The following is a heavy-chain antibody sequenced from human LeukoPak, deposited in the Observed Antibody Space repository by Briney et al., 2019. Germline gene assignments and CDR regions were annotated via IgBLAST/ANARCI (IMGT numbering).Heavy chain of an antibody. V-gene: IGHV3-48*03. CDR1: GFTFRSYE. CDR3: ARDNGYSYGTAQPQFDP. J-gene: IGHJ5*02. Sequence: PGGSLRLSCAASGFTFRSYEMNWVRQAPGKGLEWVSYISGSGDTIYYADSVKGRFTISRDNAKNSLYLQMNSLRAEDTAVYYCARDNGYSYGTAQPQFDPWGQGTLVTVSS. CDR2: ISGSGDTI. D-gene: IGHD5-18*01.